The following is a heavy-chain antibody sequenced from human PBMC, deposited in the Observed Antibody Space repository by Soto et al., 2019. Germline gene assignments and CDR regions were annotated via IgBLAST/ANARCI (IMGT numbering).Heavy chain of an antibody. J-gene: IGHJ5*02. V-gene: IGHV3-23*01. Sequence: EAQLLESGGGWVQPGGSLRLSCAASGFSFRKYAMIWVRQAPGKGLEWVSSIPGGGDSTYYADSVNGRFTVSRDDSKEELYLQMSSLRVDDTAVYFCANDAVAGNGEWDWFDPLGQGTLVTVSS. CDR2: IPGGGDST. CDR3: ANDAVAGNGEWDWFDP. D-gene: IGHD6-19*01. CDR1: GFSFRKYA.